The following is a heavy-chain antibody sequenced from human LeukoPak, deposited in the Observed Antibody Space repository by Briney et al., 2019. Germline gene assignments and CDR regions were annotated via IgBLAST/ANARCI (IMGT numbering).Heavy chain of an antibody. J-gene: IGHJ6*02. CDR2: IYDSGST. CDR1: GGSIRSSYYY. D-gene: IGHD4-17*01. Sequence: PSETLSLTCTVSGGSIRSSYYYWGWIRQPPGKGLEWIGSIYDSGSTYYNPSLKSRVTISVDTSKNQFSLKLSSVTAADTAVYYCARATATDYGDYGMDVWGQGTTVTVSS. V-gene: IGHV4-39*07. CDR3: ARATATDYGDYGMDV.